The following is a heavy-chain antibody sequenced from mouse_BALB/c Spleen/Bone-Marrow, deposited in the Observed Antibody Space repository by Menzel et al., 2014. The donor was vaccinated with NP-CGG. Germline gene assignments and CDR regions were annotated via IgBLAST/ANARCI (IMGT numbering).Heavy chain of an antibody. Sequence: EVMLVESGGGLVQPGGSLKLSCAASGFTFSSYGMSWVRQTPDKRLELVASLNSNGGSTYYPDSVKGRFTISRDNAKNTLSLQMSSLKSEDTAMYYCARGNYGNYVDYFDYWGQGTTLTVSS. V-gene: IGHV5-6-3*01. J-gene: IGHJ2*01. D-gene: IGHD2-1*01. CDR2: LNSNGGST. CDR3: ARGNYGNYVDYFDY. CDR1: GFTFSSYG.